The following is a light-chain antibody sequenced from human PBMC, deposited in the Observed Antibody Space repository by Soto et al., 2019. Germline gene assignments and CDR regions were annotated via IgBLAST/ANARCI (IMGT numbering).Light chain of an antibody. Sequence: QSVLTQPPSVSAAPGQKVTISCSGSSSKIGNNYVSWYQQLPGTAPKLLIYENNKRPSGIPDRFSGSKSGTSATLGISGLQTGDEADYYCGTWDSLFGGGTKVTVL. CDR2: ENN. J-gene: IGLJ2*01. CDR1: SSKIGNNY. CDR3: GTWDSL. V-gene: IGLV1-51*02.